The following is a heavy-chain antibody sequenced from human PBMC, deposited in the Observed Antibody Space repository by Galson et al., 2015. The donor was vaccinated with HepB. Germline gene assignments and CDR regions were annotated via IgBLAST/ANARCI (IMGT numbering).Heavy chain of an antibody. CDR3: AREPYNIYGGAFDI. CDR2: ISFDGSNK. CDR1: GFTFSNYA. V-gene: IGHV3-30-3*01. Sequence: SLRLSCAASGFTFSNYAMHWVRQAPGKGLEWVAVISFDGSNKYYADSVKGRFTISRDNSKNTLYLQMNSLRAEDTAVCYCAREPYNIYGGAFDIWGQGTMVTVSS. J-gene: IGHJ3*02. D-gene: IGHD3-3*02.